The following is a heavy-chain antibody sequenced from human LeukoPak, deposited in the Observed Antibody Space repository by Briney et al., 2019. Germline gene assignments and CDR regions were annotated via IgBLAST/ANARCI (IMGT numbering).Heavy chain of an antibody. D-gene: IGHD2-2*01. CDR2: IKQDGSEK. J-gene: IGHJ3*02. CDR3: ARERGKLGYCSSTSCYGAFDI. CDR1: EFTFSNYV. Sequence: GGSLRLSCAASEFTFSNYVMTWVRQAPGKGLEWVANIKQDGSEKYYVDSVKGRFTISRDNAKNSLYLQMNSLRAEDTAVYYCARERGKLGYCSSTSCYGAFDIWGQGTMVTVSS. V-gene: IGHV3-7*01.